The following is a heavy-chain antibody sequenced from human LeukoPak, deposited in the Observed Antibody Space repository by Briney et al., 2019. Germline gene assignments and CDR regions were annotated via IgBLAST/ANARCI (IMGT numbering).Heavy chain of an antibody. CDR3: ARGSGVQVWSSLDY. V-gene: IGHV3-21*01. CDR2: ISSSGSYI. D-gene: IGHD5-18*01. J-gene: IGHJ4*02. CDR1: AFTFSSYS. Sequence: GESLRLSCAASAFTFSSYSMSWVRQAPGKGLEWVSSISSSGSYIYHADSVKGQFTISRDNAKNSLHLQMNSLRAEDTAVYYCARGSGVQVWSSLDYWGQGTLVTVSS.